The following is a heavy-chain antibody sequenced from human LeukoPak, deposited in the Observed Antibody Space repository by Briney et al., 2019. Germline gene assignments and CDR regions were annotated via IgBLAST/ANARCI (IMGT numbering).Heavy chain of an antibody. CDR3: ARDLRAKY. Sequence: PSETLSLTCAVSGASVSSHYWSWIRQAPGKGLEWIGYVHHSGRTNSNPSLGSRVTMSVDTSTSQLSLNLTSVTTADTAVYFCARDLRAKYWGQGTLVFVPS. CDR1: GASVSSHY. V-gene: IGHV4-59*02. CDR2: VHHSGRT. D-gene: IGHD4/OR15-4a*01. J-gene: IGHJ1*01.